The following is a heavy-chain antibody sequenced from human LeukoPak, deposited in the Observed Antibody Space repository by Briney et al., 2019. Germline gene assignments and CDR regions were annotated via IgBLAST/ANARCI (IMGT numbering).Heavy chain of an antibody. D-gene: IGHD3-3*01. CDR1: GGSISRGGYS. CDR2: IYQSGST. CDR3: ARGVGVRRFLEWLDY. V-gene: IGHV4-30-2*01. Sequence: SQTLSLTCCVSGGSISRGGYSWSWIRQPPGKGLEWIGYIYQSGSTYYNPSLKSRVTISIDRSKNQFSLKLSSVTAADTAVYYFARGVGVRRFLEWLDYWGQGTLVTVSS. J-gene: IGHJ4*02.